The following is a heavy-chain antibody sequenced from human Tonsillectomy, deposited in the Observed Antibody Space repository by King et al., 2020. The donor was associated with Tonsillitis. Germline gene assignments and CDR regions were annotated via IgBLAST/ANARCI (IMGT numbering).Heavy chain of an antibody. CDR3: ARVVAAYYYYMDV. D-gene: IGHD6-25*01. CDR2: IWYDGSTQ. CDR1: GFTFSSYG. Sequence: VQLVESGGGVVQPGRSLRLSCAASGFTFSSYGMHWVRQAPGKGMEWVAAIWYDGSTQYYADSVKGRFTLSRDNSKNALYLQMNTLRAEDTAVYYCARVVAAYYYYMDVWGKGTTVTVSS. J-gene: IGHJ6*03. V-gene: IGHV3-33*08.